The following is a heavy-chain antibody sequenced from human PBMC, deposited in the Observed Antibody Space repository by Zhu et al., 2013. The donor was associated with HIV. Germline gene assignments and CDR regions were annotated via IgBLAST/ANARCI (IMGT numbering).Heavy chain of an antibody. V-gene: IGHV3-53*01. Sequence: EVQLVESGGALVQPGGTLRLSCAASGFTVSSNYMSWVRQAPGKGLEWVSVIYSGGSTYYADSVKGRFTISRDNSKNTLYLQMNSLRAEDTAVYYCARVLDGDPDYWGQGTLVTVSS. CDR1: GFTVSSNY. D-gene: IGHD4-17*01. CDR3: ARVLDGDPDY. CDR2: IYSGGST. J-gene: IGHJ4*02.